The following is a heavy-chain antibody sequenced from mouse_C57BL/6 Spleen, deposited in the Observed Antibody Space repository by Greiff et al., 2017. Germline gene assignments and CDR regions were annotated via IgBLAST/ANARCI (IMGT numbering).Heavy chain of an antibody. V-gene: IGHV1-74*01. D-gene: IGHD1-1*01. Sequence: QVQLQQPGAELVKPGASVKVSCKASGYTFTSYWMHWVKQRPGQGLEWIGRIHPSDSDTNYNQKFKGKATLTVDKSSSTAYMQLSSLTSEVSAVYYWAIYGSSYYAMDYWGQGTSVTVSS. J-gene: IGHJ4*01. CDR1: GYTFTSYW. CDR3: AIYGSSYYAMDY. CDR2: IHPSDSDT.